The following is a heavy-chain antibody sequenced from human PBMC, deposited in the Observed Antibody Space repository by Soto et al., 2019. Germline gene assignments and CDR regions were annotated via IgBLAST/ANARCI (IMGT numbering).Heavy chain of an antibody. CDR3: TRDASRDISARGWFDP. J-gene: IGHJ5*02. CDR1: GFTFRSFT. CDR2: ISSNSAYI. V-gene: IGHV3-21*02. D-gene: IGHD3-10*01. Sequence: EVQLVESGGGLVKPGGSLRLSCAASGFTFRSFTMNWVRQAPGKGLEWVSTISSNSAYIYYTDALRGRFTISRDNAKNSLHLQMNNLRAEDTAVYYCTRDASRDISARGWFDPWGPGTLVTVSS.